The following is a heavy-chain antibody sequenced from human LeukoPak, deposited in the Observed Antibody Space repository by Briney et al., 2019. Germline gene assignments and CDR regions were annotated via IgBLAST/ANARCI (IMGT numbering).Heavy chain of an antibody. Sequence: ASVKVSCKASGYTFTSYGISWVRQAPGQGLEWMGWISAYNGNTNYAQKLQGRVTMTTDTSTSTAYMELRSLRSDDTAVYYCARDIEPYCSSTSCYLIDYGGQGTLVTVSS. CDR1: GYTFTSYG. J-gene: IGHJ4*02. V-gene: IGHV1-18*01. CDR3: ARDIEPYCSSTSCYLIDY. CDR2: ISAYNGNT. D-gene: IGHD2-2*01.